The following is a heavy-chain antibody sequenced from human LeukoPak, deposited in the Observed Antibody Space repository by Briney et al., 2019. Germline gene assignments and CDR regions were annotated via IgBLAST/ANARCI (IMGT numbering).Heavy chain of an antibody. Sequence: GESLKISCKGSGYSFTSYWIGWVRQMPGKGLEWMGIIYPGDSDTRYSPSFQCQVTISADKSISTAYLQWSSLKASDTAMYYCARHANYYDSSGYYTTPFDYWGQGTLVTVSS. D-gene: IGHD3-22*01. J-gene: IGHJ4*02. CDR3: ARHANYYDSSGYYTTPFDY. CDR2: IYPGDSDT. V-gene: IGHV5-51*01. CDR1: GYSFTSYW.